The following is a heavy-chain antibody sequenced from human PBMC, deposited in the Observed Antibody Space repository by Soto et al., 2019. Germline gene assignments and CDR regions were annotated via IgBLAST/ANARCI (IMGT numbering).Heavy chain of an antibody. CDR2: ISGTSDYI. CDR1: GFTFSSYN. CDR3: ARRAIVGRPGWFDP. D-gene: IGHD3-22*01. Sequence: GGSLRLSCAASGFTFSSYNMNWVRQAPGKGLEWVSSISGTSDYIYYADSVKGRFTISRDNAKNSLYLQMNSLRAEDTAVYYCARRAIVGRPGWFDPWGQGTLVTVSS. J-gene: IGHJ5*02. V-gene: IGHV3-21*01.